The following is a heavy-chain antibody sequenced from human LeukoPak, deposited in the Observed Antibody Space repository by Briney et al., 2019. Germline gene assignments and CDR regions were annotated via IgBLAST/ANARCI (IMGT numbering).Heavy chain of an antibody. CDR2: IRYDGSNK. CDR3: AKGPVPRYCSSTSCYGIFDAFDI. V-gene: IGHV3-30*02. D-gene: IGHD2-2*01. Sequence: PGGSLRLSCAASGFTFSSYGMHWVRQAPGKGREGVAFIRYDGSNKYYADSVKGRFTISRDNSKNTLYLQMNSLRAEDTAVYYCAKGPVPRYCSSTSCYGIFDAFDIWGQGTMVTVSS. CDR1: GFTFSSYG. J-gene: IGHJ3*02.